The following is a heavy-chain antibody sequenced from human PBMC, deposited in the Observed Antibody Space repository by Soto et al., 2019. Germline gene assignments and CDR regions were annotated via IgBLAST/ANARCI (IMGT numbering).Heavy chain of an antibody. V-gene: IGHV5-51*01. Sequence: PXESLKVSCKCSGYSCTSYWIGLVLQMPGKGLEWMGIIYPGDSDTRYSPSFQGQVTISADKSISTAYLQWSSLKASDTAMYYCARHVRGYSHGWTHYYYGMDVWGQGTTVTVSS. D-gene: IGHD5-18*01. CDR2: IYPGDSDT. CDR3: ARHVRGYSHGWTHYYYGMDV. CDR1: GYSCTSYW. J-gene: IGHJ6*02.